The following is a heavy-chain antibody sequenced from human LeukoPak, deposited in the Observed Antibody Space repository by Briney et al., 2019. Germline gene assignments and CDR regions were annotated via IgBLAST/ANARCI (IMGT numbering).Heavy chain of an antibody. CDR3: ARDLLYLEMATISFDY. V-gene: IGHV1-18*01. Sequence: ASVKVSCKASGYTFTSYGISWVRQAPGQGLEWMGWISAYNGNTNYAQKLQGRVTMTTDTSTSTAYMELRSLRSDDTAVYYCARDLLYLEMATISFDYWGQGTLVTVSS. CDR2: ISAYNGNT. J-gene: IGHJ4*02. CDR1: GYTFTSYG. D-gene: IGHD5-24*01.